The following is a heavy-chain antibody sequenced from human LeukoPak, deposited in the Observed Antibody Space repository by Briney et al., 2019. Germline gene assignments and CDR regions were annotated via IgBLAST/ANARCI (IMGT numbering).Heavy chain of an antibody. CDR2: INPSGGST. J-gene: IGHJ6*03. V-gene: IGHV1-46*01. D-gene: IGHD4-23*01. Sequence: ASVKVSCKASGYTFTSYYMHWVRQAPGQGLEWMGIINPSGGSTSYAQKFQGRVTTTTDESTSTAYMELSSLRSEDTAVYYCARVLGDYGGKTYYYYYMDVWGKGTTVTVSS. CDR1: GYTFTSYY. CDR3: ARVLGDYGGKTYYYYYMDV.